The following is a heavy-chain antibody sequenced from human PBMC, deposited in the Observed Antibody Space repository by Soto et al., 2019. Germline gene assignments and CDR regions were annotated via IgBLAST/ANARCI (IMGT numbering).Heavy chain of an antibody. CDR3: ARIPLGEYAGYFDC. CDR2: IDWDDDK. CDR1: GFSLSTSGRC. V-gene: IGHV2-70*01. D-gene: IGHD3-10*01. Sequence: SGPTLVNPTQTLTLACTFSGFSLSTSGRCVSWIRQPPGKALEWLALIDWDDDKYYSTSLKTRLTISKDTSKNQVVLTMTNMDPVDTATYYFARIPLGEYAGYFDCWGQGTLVTVSS. J-gene: IGHJ4*02.